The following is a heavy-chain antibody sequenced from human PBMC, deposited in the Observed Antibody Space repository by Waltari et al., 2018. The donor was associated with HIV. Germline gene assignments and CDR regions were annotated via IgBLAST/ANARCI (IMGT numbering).Heavy chain of an antibody. CDR1: GFTFTKYL. D-gene: IGHD3-22*01. CDR3: AREALYDSSGYYFDY. CDR2: IKQDESEK. J-gene: IGHJ4*02. V-gene: IGHV3-7*01. Sequence: EVQLVESGGGLVQPGGSLRLSCAASGFTFTKYLITWVRQAPGKGLEWVANIKQDESEKYYVDSLKGRFTISRDNAKNSLFLQMNSLRVEDTAVYYCAREALYDSSGYYFDYWGQGTLVTVSS.